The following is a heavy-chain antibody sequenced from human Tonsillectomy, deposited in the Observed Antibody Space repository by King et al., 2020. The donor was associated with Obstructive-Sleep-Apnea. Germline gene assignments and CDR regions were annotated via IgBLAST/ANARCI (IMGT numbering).Heavy chain of an antibody. Sequence: QVQLVESGGGVVQPGRSLRLSCAASGFRFTSYGMHWVRQAPGKGLEWVAMISYEYGTNKYYADSVKGRFTISRDNSKNTLLLQMSSVRAEDTAVYYCATGSGYYYFEYWGRGTLVTVSS. J-gene: IGHJ4*02. CDR1: GFRFTSYG. V-gene: IGHV3-30*03. CDR3: ATGSGYYYFEY. D-gene: IGHD3-3*01. CDR2: ISYEYGTNK.